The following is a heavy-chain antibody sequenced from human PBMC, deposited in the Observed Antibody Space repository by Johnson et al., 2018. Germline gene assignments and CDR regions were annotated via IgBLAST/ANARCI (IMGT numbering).Heavy chain of an antibody. J-gene: IGHJ3*02. CDR2: ISWNSGSI. CDR3: AKAKGIYSGYDYDAFDI. Sequence: EVQLVESGGGLVQPGRSLRLSCAASGFTFDDYSMHWVRQAPGKGLEWVSGISWNSGSIGYADSVKGRFTISRDNAKNSLYLQMNSLRAEDTALYYCAKAKGIYSGYDYDAFDIWGQGTMVTVSS. V-gene: IGHV3-9*01. CDR1: GFTFDDYS. D-gene: IGHD5-12*01.